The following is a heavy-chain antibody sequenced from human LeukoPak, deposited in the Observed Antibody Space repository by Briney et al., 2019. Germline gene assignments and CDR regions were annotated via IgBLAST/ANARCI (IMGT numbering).Heavy chain of an antibody. CDR3: ARDLLRYGSGSYYI. V-gene: IGHV1-24*01. D-gene: IGHD3-10*01. CDR2: FDPEDGEI. J-gene: IGHJ4*02. CDR1: GYTLTELS. Sequence: GASVKVSCKVSGYTLTELSMHWVRQAPGKGLEWMGGFDPEDGEIMYAQKFQGRVTMTEDTSTDTAYMELSSLRSEDTAVYYCARDLLRYGSGSYYIWGQGTLVTVSS.